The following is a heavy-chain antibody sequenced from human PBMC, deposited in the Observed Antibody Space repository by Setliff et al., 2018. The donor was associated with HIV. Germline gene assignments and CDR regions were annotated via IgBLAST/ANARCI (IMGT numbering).Heavy chain of an antibody. CDR2: IYPADSDT. J-gene: IGHJ4*02. CDR3: ARSPIRYCSGGSCYSGFDY. D-gene: IGHD2-15*01. Sequence: GESLKISCKGSGYSFTSYWIAWVRQMPGKGLEWMGIIYPADSDTKYSPSFQGQVTISADKSISTAYLQWSSLKASDTAMYFCARSPIRYCSGGSCYSGFDYWGQGTLVTVSS. CDR1: GYSFTSYW. V-gene: IGHV5-51*01.